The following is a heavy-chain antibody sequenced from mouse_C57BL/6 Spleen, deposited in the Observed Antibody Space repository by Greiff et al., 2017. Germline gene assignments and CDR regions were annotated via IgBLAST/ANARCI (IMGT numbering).Heavy chain of an antibody. D-gene: IGHD2-4*01. CDR1: GYTFTSYW. CDR2: IHPNSGST. Sequence: VQLQQSGAELVKPGASVKLSCKASGYTFTSYWMHWVKQRPGQGLEWIGMIHPNSGSTNYNEKFKSKATLTVDKSSSTAYMQLSSLTSEDSAVYYCARPLAYYDYDGGYFDYWGQGTTLTVSS. J-gene: IGHJ2*01. V-gene: IGHV1-64*01. CDR3: ARPLAYYDYDGGYFDY.